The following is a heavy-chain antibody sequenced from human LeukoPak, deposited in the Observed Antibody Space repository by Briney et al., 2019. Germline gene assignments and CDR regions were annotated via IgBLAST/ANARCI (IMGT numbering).Heavy chain of an antibody. CDR3: ARVGRGTMVRGRTFYYYYMDV. CDR1: GGSISSGSYY. CDR2: INHSGST. Sequence: SQTLSLTCTVSGGSISSGSYYWSWIRQPPGKGLEWIAEINHSGSTNYNPSLKSRVTISVDTSKNQFSLKLSSVTAADTAVYYCARVGRGTMVRGRTFYYYYMDVWGKGTTVTVSS. J-gene: IGHJ6*03. V-gene: IGHV4-39*07. D-gene: IGHD3-10*01.